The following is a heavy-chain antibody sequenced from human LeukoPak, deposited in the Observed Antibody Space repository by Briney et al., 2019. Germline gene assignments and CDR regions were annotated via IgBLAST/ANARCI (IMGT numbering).Heavy chain of an antibody. J-gene: IGHJ4*02. CDR2: IYYSGST. V-gene: IGHV4-59*08. CDR1: GGSFSGYY. D-gene: IGHD3-22*01. Sequence: SETLSLTCAVYGGSFSGYYWSWIRQPPGKGLEWIGYIYYSGSTNYNPSLKSRVTISVDTSKNQLSLKLSSVTAADTAVYYCARGISGYYYLPYFDYWGQGTLVTVSS. CDR3: ARGISGYYYLPYFDY.